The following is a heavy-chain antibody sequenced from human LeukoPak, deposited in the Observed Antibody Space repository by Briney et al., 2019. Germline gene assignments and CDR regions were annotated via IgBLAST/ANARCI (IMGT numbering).Heavy chain of an antibody. V-gene: IGHV3-21*04. J-gene: IGHJ4*02. CDR3: VRDRGTYRPIDY. CDR1: AFSLNAYN. CDR2: ISYTGTYI. D-gene: IGHD1-26*01. Sequence: KAGGSLRLSCAASAFSLNAYNMNWVRQAPGKGLEWVSSISYTGTYIYYADSVKGRFTISRDNAQNSLYLQMNSLRAEDTAIYCVRDRGTYRPIDYWGQGTLVTVSS.